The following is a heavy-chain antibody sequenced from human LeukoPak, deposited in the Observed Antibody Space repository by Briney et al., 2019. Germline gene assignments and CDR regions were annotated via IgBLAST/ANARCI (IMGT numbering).Heavy chain of an antibody. Sequence: ASVKVSCKASGYTFTSYGISWVRQAPGQGLEWMGWISAYNGNTNYAQKLQGRVTMTTDTSTSTAYMELRSLRSDDTAVCYCARVTAYYDILTGPRGRSYYFDYWGQGTLVTVSS. V-gene: IGHV1-18*04. CDR1: GYTFTSYG. J-gene: IGHJ4*02. CDR2: ISAYNGNT. D-gene: IGHD3-9*01. CDR3: ARVTAYYDILTGPRGRSYYFDY.